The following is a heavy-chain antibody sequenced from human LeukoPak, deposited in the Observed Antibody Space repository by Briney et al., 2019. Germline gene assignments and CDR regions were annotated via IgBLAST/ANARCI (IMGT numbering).Heavy chain of an antibody. D-gene: IGHD3-9*01. Sequence: SVKVSCKASGGTFSTYAISWVRQAPGQGLEWMGGIIPIFGTSNYAQNFQGRVTITADESTSTAYMELSSLRSEDTAVYYCARDDGRYFDRLGHDAFDIWGQGTLVTVSS. V-gene: IGHV1-69*01. J-gene: IGHJ3*02. CDR3: ARDDGRYFDRLGHDAFDI. CDR2: IIPIFGTS. CDR1: GGTFSTYA.